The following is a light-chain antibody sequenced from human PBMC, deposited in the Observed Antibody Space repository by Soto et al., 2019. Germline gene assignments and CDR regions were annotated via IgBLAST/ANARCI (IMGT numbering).Light chain of an antibody. J-gene: IGKJ4*01. CDR1: QSVSSSY. V-gene: IGKV3-20*01. CDR2: GAS. CDR3: QQYGSSPLVT. Sequence: DIVLTQTPGTLSLSPGERATLSCRASQSVSSSYLAWYQQKPGQAPRLLIYGASSRATGIPDRFSGSGSGTDFTLTISRLEPEDFAVYYCQQYGSSPLVTFGGGTKVDIK.